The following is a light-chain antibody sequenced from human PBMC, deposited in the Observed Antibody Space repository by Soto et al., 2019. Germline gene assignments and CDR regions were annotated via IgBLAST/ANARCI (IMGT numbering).Light chain of an antibody. V-gene: IGLV2-14*01. J-gene: IGLJ1*01. CDR3: SLYTSSGPLV. Sequence: QSALTQPASVSGSPGQSITISCTGTSSDVGGYDYVSWYQHHPGKAPKLMIYEVSNRPSGVSNRFSGSKSGNTASLTISGLQAEDEADYYCSLYTSSGPLVFGTGTKVTVL. CDR1: SSDVGGYDY. CDR2: EVS.